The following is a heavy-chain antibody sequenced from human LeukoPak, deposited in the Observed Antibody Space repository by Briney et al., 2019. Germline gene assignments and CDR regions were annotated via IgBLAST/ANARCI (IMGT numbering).Heavy chain of an antibody. CDR2: INHSGST. Sequence: SETLPLTCAVYGGSFSGYYWSWIRQPPGKGLEWIGEINHSGSTNYNPSLKSRVTISVDTSKNQFSLKLSSVTAADTAVYYCARGYYDNSGIDWFDPWGQGTLVTVSS. J-gene: IGHJ5*02. D-gene: IGHD3-22*01. V-gene: IGHV4-34*01. CDR1: GGSFSGYY. CDR3: ARGYYDNSGIDWFDP.